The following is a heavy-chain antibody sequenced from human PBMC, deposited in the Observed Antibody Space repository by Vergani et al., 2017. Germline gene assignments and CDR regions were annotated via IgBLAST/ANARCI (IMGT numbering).Heavy chain of an antibody. Sequence: EVQLVESGGGLVQPGGSLRLSCAASGFTFSSYWMSWVRQAPGKGLEWVANIKQDGSEKYYVDAVKGRFSISRDNAKNSLYLQMNSLRAEDTALYYCAKDRGYSYGGFDYWGQGTLVTVSS. V-gene: IGHV3-7*03. CDR2: IKQDGSEK. CDR1: GFTFSSYW. D-gene: IGHD5-18*01. J-gene: IGHJ4*02. CDR3: AKDRGYSYGGFDY.